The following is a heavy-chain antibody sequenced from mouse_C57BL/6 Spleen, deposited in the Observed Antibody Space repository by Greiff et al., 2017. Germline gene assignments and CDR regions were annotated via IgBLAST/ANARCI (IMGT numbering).Heavy chain of an antibody. CDR2: INPNYGTT. CDR1: GYSFTDYN. CDR3: ARGGGSSATWYCDV. Sequence: EVKLQESGPELVKPGASVKISCKASGYSFTDYNMNWVKQSNGKSLEWIGVINPNYGTTSYNQQFKGKATLTVDQSSSTAYMQLNSLTSEDSAVYYCARGGGSSATWYCDVWGTGTTVTVSS. J-gene: IGHJ1*03. D-gene: IGHD1-1*01. V-gene: IGHV1-39*01.